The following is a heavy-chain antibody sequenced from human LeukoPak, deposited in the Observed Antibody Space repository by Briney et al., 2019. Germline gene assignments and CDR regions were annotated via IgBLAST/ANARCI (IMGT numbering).Heavy chain of an antibody. CDR3: ARDGEYCGGDCYSPGMDV. J-gene: IGHJ6*02. Sequence: PSETLSLTCTVSGGSISSYYWRWIRQPPGKGLEWIGYIYYSGSTNYNPSLKSRVTISADTSKNQFSLKLSSVTAADTAVYYCARDGEYCGGDCYSPGMDVWGQGTTVTVSS. CDR1: GGSISSYY. V-gene: IGHV4-59*01. CDR2: IYYSGST. D-gene: IGHD2-21*02.